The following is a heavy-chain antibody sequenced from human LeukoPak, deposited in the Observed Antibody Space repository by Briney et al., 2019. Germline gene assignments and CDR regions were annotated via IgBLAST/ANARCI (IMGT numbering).Heavy chain of an antibody. J-gene: IGHJ6*04. V-gene: IGHV3-30*04. CDR1: GFAFSSYA. Sequence: GGSLRLSCAASGFAFSSYAMHWVRQAPGKGLEWVAVISYDGSNKYYADSVKGRFTISRDNSKNTLYLQMTSLRAEDTAVYYCARDRRDIVVVVAATYRYYGMDVWGKGTTVTVSS. CDR2: ISYDGSNK. D-gene: IGHD2-15*01. CDR3: ARDRRDIVVVVAATYRYYGMDV.